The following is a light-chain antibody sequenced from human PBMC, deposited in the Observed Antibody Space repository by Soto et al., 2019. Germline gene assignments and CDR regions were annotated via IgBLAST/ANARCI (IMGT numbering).Light chain of an antibody. CDR2: GAS. CDR1: QSVSNNY. CDR3: QQYDNSPIT. J-gene: IGKJ5*01. Sequence: ENVLTQSPGTLSLSPGDRASLSCRASQSVSNNYLAWHQQRPGQAPRLLIFGASNRATGVPDRFSGTGSETDFTLTISRLEPEDFAVYYCQQYDNSPITFGQGTRLEIK. V-gene: IGKV3-20*01.